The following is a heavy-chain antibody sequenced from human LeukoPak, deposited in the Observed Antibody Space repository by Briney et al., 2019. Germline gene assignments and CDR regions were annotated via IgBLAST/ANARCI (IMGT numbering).Heavy chain of an antibody. CDR1: GYTITNNY. CDR3: ARVSDDSSGYRDLDY. D-gene: IGHD3-22*01. CDR2: MNPDSGNT. V-gene: IGHV1-8*02. J-gene: IGHJ4*02. Sequence: ASVKVSCKASGYTITNNYMHWVRQATGQGLEWMGWMNPDSGNTGYAQKFQGRVTMTRNNSISTAYMELSSLRSEDTAVYYCARVSDDSSGYRDLDYWGQGTLVTVSS.